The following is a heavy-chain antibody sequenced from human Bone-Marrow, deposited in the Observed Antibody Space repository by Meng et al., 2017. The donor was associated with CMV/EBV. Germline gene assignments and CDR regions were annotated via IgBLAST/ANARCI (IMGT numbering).Heavy chain of an antibody. CDR3: ARTRERAGRILLWFGANWFDP. V-gene: IGHV1-18*01. Sequence: ASVKVSWKASGYTFTSYGISWVRQAPGQGLEWMGWISAYNGNTNYAQKLQGRVTMTTDTSTSTAYMELRSLRSDDTAVYYCARTRERAGRILLWFGANWFDPWGQGTLVTVSS. D-gene: IGHD3-10*01. CDR2: ISAYNGNT. J-gene: IGHJ5*02. CDR1: GYTFTSYG.